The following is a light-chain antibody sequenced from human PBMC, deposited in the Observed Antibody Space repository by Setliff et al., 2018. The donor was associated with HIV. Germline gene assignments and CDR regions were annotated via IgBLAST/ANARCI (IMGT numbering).Light chain of an antibody. CDR1: SSGVGGYNY. V-gene: IGLV2-11*01. J-gene: IGLJ1*01. CDR3: CSYAGTYTYV. Sequence: QSALTQPRSVSGSPGQSVTFSCTGTSSGVGGYNYVSWYQQHPGKAPKLIIYDVNKRPSGVPDRFSGSKSGNTASLTISGLQAEDEADYYCCSYAGTYTYVFGTGTKVTV. CDR2: DVN.